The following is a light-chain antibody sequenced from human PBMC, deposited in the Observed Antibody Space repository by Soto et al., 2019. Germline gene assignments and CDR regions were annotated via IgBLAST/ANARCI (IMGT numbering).Light chain of an antibody. Sequence: QPVLTQSPSASASLGASVKLTCTLSSGHSSNAIAWHQQQPEKGPRYLMHLNSDGSHSKGDGIPDRFSGSSSGAERYLTISSLQSEDEADYYCQTWVTGPWVFGGGTKLTVL. CDR1: SGHSSNA. CDR2: LNSDGSH. V-gene: IGLV4-69*01. CDR3: QTWVTGPWV. J-gene: IGLJ3*02.